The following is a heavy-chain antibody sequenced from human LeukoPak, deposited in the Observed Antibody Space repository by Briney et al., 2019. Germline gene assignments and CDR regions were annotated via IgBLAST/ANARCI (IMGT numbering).Heavy chain of an antibody. J-gene: IGHJ6*02. CDR1: GGSISGHY. CDR2: IHYSGRP. CDR3: ARFGVDYDMDV. V-gene: IGHV4-59*11. D-gene: IGHD3-16*01. Sequence: SETLSLTCTVSGGSISGHYWTWIRQPPGKGREWIGQIHYSGRPDYNPSLKSRVTISVDTSKNQLSLKVTSVTGADTAVYYCARFGVDYDMDVWGQGTTVTVSS.